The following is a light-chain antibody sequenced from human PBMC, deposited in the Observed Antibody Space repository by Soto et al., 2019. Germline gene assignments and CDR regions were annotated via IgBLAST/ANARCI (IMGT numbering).Light chain of an antibody. CDR2: DVS. CDR1: QSVSTY. V-gene: IGKV3-11*01. J-gene: IGKJ4*01. Sequence: EIVLTQSPATLSLSPGERATLSCRASQSVSTYLAWYQQKPGQAPGLLIYDVSSRATGIPARFSGSGSGTDFTLTISSLEPEDFALYYCQQRSNWPLTFGGGTKVEIK. CDR3: QQRSNWPLT.